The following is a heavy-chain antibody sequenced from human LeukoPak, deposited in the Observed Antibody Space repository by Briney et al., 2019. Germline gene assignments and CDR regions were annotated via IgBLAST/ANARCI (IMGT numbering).Heavy chain of an antibody. CDR3: ARDGGIAVAGTNPLYYYYYYMDV. D-gene: IGHD6-19*01. CDR2: IYTSGST. V-gene: IGHV4-4*07. Sequence: SETLSLTCTVSGGTISDYYWSWIRQPAGKGLEWIARIYTSGSTTYNRSFNSRVTMSVDTSKNQFSLKLSSVNAADTAVYYCARDGGIAVAGTNPLYYYYYYMDVWGKGTTVTVSS. CDR1: GGTISDYY. J-gene: IGHJ6*03.